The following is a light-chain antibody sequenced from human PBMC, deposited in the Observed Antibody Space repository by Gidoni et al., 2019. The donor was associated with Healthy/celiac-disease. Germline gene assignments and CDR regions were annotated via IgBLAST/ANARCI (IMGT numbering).Light chain of an antibody. Sequence: PSSLSASVGDRVTITCRASQGISSALAWYQQKPGKAPKLLIYDASSLESGVPSRFSGSGSGTDFTLTISSLQPEDFATYYCQQFNSYPKLITFGHGTRLEIK. CDR2: DAS. V-gene: IGKV1-13*02. CDR3: QQFNSYPKLIT. CDR1: QGISSA. J-gene: IGKJ5*01.